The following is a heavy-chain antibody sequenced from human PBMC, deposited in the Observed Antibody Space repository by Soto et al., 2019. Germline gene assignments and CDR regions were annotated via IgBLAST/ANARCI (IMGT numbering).Heavy chain of an antibody. J-gene: IGHJ5*02. CDR1: GYNFATYW. D-gene: IGHD4-17*01. CDR2: IYPGNSDA. Sequence: VESLKISCQASGYNFATYWIAWVRQMPGKGLEYIGIIYPGNSDARYSPSFQGQVTFSADKSISTAYLHWSSLKASDTAMYYCARHGFYGDYASNYFDPWGQGTLVTVSS. CDR3: ARHGFYGDYASNYFDP. V-gene: IGHV5-51*01.